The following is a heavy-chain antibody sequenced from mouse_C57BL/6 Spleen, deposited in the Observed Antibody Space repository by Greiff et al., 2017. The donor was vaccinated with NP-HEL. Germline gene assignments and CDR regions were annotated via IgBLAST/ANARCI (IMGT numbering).Heavy chain of an antibody. CDR2: IYPGSGST. D-gene: IGHD1-1*01. J-gene: IGHJ1*03. CDR1: GYTFTSYW. CDR3: ARSGYYGSYWYFDV. V-gene: IGHV1-55*01. Sequence: QVQLQQPGAELVKPGASVKMSCKASGYTFTSYWITWVKQRPGQGLEWIGDIYPGSGSTNYNERFKSKATLTVDTSSSTAYMQLSSLTSEDSAVYYGARSGYYGSYWYFDVWGTGTTVTVSS.